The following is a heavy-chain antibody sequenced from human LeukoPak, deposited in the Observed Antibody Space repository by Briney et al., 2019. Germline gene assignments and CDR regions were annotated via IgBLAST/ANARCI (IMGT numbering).Heavy chain of an antibody. V-gene: IGHV3-21*01. D-gene: IGHD3-3*01. Sequence: GGSLRLSCAASGFTFSSYSMNWVRQAPGKGLEWVSSISSSSSYIYYADSVKGRFTISRDNAKNSLYLQMNSLRAEDTAAYYCARGSDYDFWSGPTMDYWGQGTLVTVSS. CDR2: ISSSSSYI. CDR1: GFTFSSYS. CDR3: ARGSDYDFWSGPTMDY. J-gene: IGHJ4*02.